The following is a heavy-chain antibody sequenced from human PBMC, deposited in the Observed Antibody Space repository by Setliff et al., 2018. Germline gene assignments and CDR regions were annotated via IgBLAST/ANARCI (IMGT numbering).Heavy chain of an antibody. CDR1: GGSISSGGYY. J-gene: IGHJ3*02. D-gene: IGHD2-21*02. V-gene: IGHV4-31*03. CDR3: ARVALVVVTRNAFDI. Sequence: SETLSLTCTVSGGSISSGGYYWSWIRQHPGKGLEWIGYIYYSGSTYYNPSLKSRVTISVDTSKNQFSLKLSSVTAADTAVYYCARVALVVVTRNAFDIWGQGTMVT. CDR2: IYYSGST.